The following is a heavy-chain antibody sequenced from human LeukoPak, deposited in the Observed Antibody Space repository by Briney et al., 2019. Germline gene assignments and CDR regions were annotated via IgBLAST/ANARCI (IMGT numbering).Heavy chain of an antibody. V-gene: IGHV3-53*01. J-gene: IGHJ1*01. CDR1: GVTVGTNS. CDR3: ASAREYCGSAECYEYFQH. D-gene: IGHD2-21*01. Sequence: GGSLRLSCAASGVTVGTNSMSWGRQSPGKGLEWVSVIYSGGSTYNADSVNGRFTVSRDNSRNTLFLQMNNLRAEDTALYFCASAREYCGSAECYEYFQHWGQSPMVIVSS. CDR2: IYSGGST.